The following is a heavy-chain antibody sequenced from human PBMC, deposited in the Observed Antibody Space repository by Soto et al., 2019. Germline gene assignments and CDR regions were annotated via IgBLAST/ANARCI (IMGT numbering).Heavy chain of an antibody. D-gene: IGHD1-20*01. J-gene: IGHJ5*02. CDR1: GFTFSSYA. V-gene: IGHV3-23*01. CDR2: ISGSGGST. Sequence: QPGGSLRLSCAASGFTFSSYAMSWVRQAPGKGLEWVSAISGSGGSTYYADSVKGRFTISRDNSKNTLYLQMNSPRAEDTAVYYCAKFLRMINWTPEQGFDPWGQGTLVTVSS. CDR3: AKFLRMINWTPEQGFDP.